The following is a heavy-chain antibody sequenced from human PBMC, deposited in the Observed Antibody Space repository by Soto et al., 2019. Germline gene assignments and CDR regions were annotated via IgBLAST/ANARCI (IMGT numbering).Heavy chain of an antibody. CDR2: INQSGST. D-gene: IGHD3-10*01. Sequence: SETLSLTCAVSGGSFIGYYWTWIRRPPGKGLEWIGEINQSGSTNSNPSLKSRLTISVDTSKNQFSLNLSSVTAADTAVYYCARHYASGNYYSPVDYWGQGALVTVS. J-gene: IGHJ4*02. CDR3: ARHYASGNYYSPVDY. CDR1: GGSFIGYY. V-gene: IGHV4-34*01.